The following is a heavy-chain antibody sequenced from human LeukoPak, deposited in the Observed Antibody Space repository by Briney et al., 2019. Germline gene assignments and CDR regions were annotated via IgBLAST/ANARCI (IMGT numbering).Heavy chain of an antibody. CDR2: IYYRGST. CDR3: ARRGADDYGDYGFDY. J-gene: IGHJ4*02. D-gene: IGHD4-17*01. V-gene: IGHV4-59*08. Sequence: SETLSLTCTVSGGSISSYYWSWIRQPPGKGLEWIGYIYYRGSTNYNPSLKSRVTISVDTSKNQFSLKLSSVTAADTAVYYCARRGADDYGDYGFDYWGQGTLVTVSS. CDR1: GGSISSYY.